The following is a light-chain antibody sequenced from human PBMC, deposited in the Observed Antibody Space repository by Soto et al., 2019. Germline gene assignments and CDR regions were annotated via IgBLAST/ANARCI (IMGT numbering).Light chain of an antibody. CDR3: QHYNNWPFT. V-gene: IGKV3-15*01. CDR1: QSVSSD. Sequence: EIVITQSLFTLSVSPEERATLSCRASQSVSSDLAWYQQKPGQAPRLLIYGASTRASGIPARFSGSGSGTEFTLTISSLQSEDFAVYHCQHYNNWPFTFGPGTKVDI. J-gene: IGKJ3*01. CDR2: GAS.